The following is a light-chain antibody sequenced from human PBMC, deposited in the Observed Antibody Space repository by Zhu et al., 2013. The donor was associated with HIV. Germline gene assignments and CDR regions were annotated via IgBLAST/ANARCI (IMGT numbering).Light chain of an antibody. J-gene: IGKJ4*01. V-gene: IGKV1-9*01. CDR1: QGISSY. CDR2: AAS. Sequence: DIQLTQSPSFLSASVGDRVTITCWASQGISSYLAWYQQKPGKAPKLLIYAASTLQSGVPSRFSGSGSGTEFTLTISSLQPEDFATYYCQQLNSYPXLTFGGGTKVEIK. CDR3: QQLNSYPXLT.